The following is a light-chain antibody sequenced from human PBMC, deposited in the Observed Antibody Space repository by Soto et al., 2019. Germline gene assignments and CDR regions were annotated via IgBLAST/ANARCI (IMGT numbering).Light chain of an antibody. CDR3: QQYNSYWT. CDR1: QSISSW. Sequence: DIQMTQSPSTLSASVGDRVTITCRASQSISSWLAWYQQKPGKAPKLLTYDASSLESGVPSRFSGSGSGTEFALTISSLQSDDFATYYCQQYNSYWTFGQWTKV. J-gene: IGKJ1*01. V-gene: IGKV1-5*01. CDR2: DAS.